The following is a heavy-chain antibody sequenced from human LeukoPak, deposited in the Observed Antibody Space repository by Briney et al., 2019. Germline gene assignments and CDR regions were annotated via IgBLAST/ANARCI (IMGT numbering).Heavy chain of an antibody. CDR3: AKAYGGYESHYYYYGMDV. Sequence: GGSLRLSCAASGFTFSYYGMLWVRQAPGKGLEWVVVISYDGSNEYYADSVKGRFTISRDNSKNTLYLQMNSLRAEDTAVYYCAKAYGGYESHYYYYGMDVWGQGTTVTVSS. J-gene: IGHJ6*02. CDR2: ISYDGSNE. D-gene: IGHD5-12*01. V-gene: IGHV3-30*18. CDR1: GFTFSYYG.